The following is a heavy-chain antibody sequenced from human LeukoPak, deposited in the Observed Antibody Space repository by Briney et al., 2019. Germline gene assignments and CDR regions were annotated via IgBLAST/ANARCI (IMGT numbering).Heavy chain of an antibody. CDR2: IRYDGSNK. Sequence: PGGSLRLSCAASGFTFSIYGMHWVRQAPGKGLEWVAFIRYDGSNKYYADSVKGRFTISRDNSKNTLYLQMNSLRAEDTAVYYCARHSSGWFRAEFYFDYWGQGTLVTVSS. V-gene: IGHV3-30*02. CDR3: ARHSSGWFRAEFYFDY. J-gene: IGHJ4*02. CDR1: GFTFSIYG. D-gene: IGHD6-19*01.